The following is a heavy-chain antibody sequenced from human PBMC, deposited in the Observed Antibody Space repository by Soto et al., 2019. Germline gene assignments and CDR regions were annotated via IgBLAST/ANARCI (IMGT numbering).Heavy chain of an antibody. CDR3: ARNYDSTAGGAFDI. CDR1: GFTVSSNY. D-gene: IGHD3-22*01. J-gene: IGHJ3*02. V-gene: IGHV3-53*01. CDR2: IYSGGST. Sequence: EVQLVESGGGLIQPGGSLRLSRAASGFTVSSNYMSWVRQAPGKGLEWVSVIYSGGSTYYADSVKGRFTISRDNSKNTLYLQMNSLRAEDTAVYYCARNYDSTAGGAFDIWGQGTMVTVSS.